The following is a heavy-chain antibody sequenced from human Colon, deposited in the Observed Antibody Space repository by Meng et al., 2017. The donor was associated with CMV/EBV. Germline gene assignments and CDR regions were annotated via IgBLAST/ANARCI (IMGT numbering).Heavy chain of an antibody. Sequence: GGSLRLSCAASGFTFISYSMNWVRQAPGKGLEWVSYISSSSSTIYYADSVKGRFTISRDNAKNSLYLQMNSLRAEDTAVYYCARVMGYDFWSGAYYYGMDVWGQGTTVTVSS. D-gene: IGHD3-3*01. V-gene: IGHV3-48*04. J-gene: IGHJ6*02. CDR1: GFTFISYS. CDR3: ARVMGYDFWSGAYYYGMDV. CDR2: ISSSSSTI.